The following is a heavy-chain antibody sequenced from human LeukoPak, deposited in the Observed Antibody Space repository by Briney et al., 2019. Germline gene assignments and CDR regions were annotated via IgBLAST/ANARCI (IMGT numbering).Heavy chain of an antibody. Sequence: GGSLRLSCAASGFTFSSYSMNWVRQAPGKGLEWVSSISSSSSYIYYADSVKGRSTISRDNAKNSLYLQMNSLRAEDTAVYYCARVTDTATFDYWGQGTLVTVSS. J-gene: IGHJ4*02. CDR2: ISSSSSYI. CDR1: GFTFSSYS. D-gene: IGHD5-18*01. CDR3: ARVTDTATFDY. V-gene: IGHV3-21*01.